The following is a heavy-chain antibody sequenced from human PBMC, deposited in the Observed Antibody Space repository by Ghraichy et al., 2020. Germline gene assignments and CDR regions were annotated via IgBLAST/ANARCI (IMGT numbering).Heavy chain of an antibody. CDR1: AYSITSDYS. V-gene: IGHV4-38-2*01. CDR3: ARAQGMIRGVVLMSWFDP. D-gene: IGHD3-10*01. Sequence: SETLSLTCAVSAYSITSDYSWGWIRQPPGKGLEWIGTMYHSGSAYYNPSLRSRVTISVDTSKNQLSLKLTSVTAADTAVYYCARAQGMIRGVVLMSWFDPWGQGTLVTVSS. J-gene: IGHJ5*02. CDR2: MYHSGSA.